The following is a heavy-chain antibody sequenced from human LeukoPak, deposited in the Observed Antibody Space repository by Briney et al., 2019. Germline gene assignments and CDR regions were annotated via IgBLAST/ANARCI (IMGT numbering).Heavy chain of an antibody. CDR1: GYSISSGYY. CDR2: IYHSGST. V-gene: IGHV4-38-2*01. Sequence: TPSETLSLTCAVSGYSISSGYYWGWIRQPPGKGLEWIGSIYHSGSTYYNPSLKSRVTISVDTSKNQFSLKLSSVTAADTAVYYCAGASAAAVDPWGQGTLVTVSS. D-gene: IGHD2-2*01. CDR3: AGASAAAVDP. J-gene: IGHJ5*02.